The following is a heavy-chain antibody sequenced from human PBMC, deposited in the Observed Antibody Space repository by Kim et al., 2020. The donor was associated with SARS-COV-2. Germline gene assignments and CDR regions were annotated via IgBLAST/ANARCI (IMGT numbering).Heavy chain of an antibody. D-gene: IGHD6-13*01. Sequence: GGSLRLSCAASGFTFGIYAMSWVRQAPGKGLEWVSTISSRGSSTYYADSVKGRFTISRDNSKNTLYLQMNSLRADDTAVYYCAKREGIVVAGNYYYYGMDVWGQGTTVTVSS. CDR1: GFTFGIYA. CDR3: AKREGIVVAGNYYYYGMDV. V-gene: IGHV3-23*01. J-gene: IGHJ6*02. CDR2: ISSRGSST.